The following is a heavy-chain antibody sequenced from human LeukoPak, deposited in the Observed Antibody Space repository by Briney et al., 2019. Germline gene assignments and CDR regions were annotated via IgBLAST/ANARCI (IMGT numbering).Heavy chain of an antibody. CDR3: ARAADYYDSSGYPDAFDI. J-gene: IGHJ3*02. D-gene: IGHD3-22*01. Sequence: HPGGFLRLSCAASGFTFSSYGMHWVRQAPGKGLEWVAVIWYDGSNKYYADSVKGRFTISRDNSKNTLYLQMNSLRAEDTAVYYCARAADYYDSSGYPDAFDIWGQGTMVTVSS. V-gene: IGHV3-33*01. CDR1: GFTFSSYG. CDR2: IWYDGSNK.